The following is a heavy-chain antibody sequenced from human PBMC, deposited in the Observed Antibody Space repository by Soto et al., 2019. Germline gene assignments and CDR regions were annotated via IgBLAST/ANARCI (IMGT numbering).Heavy chain of an antibody. CDR2: IKSKTDGETT. CDR3: TLHIVVVTSVHNYFNH. Sequence: EVQLVDSGGGLVKPGGSLTLSCVASGFTFTNAWMSWVRQAPGKGLEWVGRIKSKTDGETTDYAAPVKGRFTISRDDSKNTLYLQMNSLQIEDTAVYFCTLHIVVVTSVHNYFNHWGQGTLVTVSS. V-gene: IGHV3-15*01. J-gene: IGHJ4*02. D-gene: IGHD2-21*02. CDR1: GFTFTNAW.